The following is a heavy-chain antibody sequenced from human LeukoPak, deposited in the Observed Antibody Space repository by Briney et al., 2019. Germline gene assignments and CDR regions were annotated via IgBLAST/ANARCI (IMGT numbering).Heavy chain of an antibody. J-gene: IGHJ4*02. V-gene: IGHV1-69*13. D-gene: IGHD5-18*01. CDR3: ARDAVGYSYGPARFGY. CDR1: GGTFSSYA. Sequence: SVKVSCKASGGTFSSYAISWVRQAPGQGLEWMGGIIPIFGTANYAQKFQGRVTITADESTSTAYMELSSLRSEDTAVYYCARDAVGYSYGPARFGYWGQGTLVTVSS. CDR2: IIPIFGTA.